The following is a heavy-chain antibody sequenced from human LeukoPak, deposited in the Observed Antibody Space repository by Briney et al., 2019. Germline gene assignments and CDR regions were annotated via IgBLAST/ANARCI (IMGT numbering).Heavy chain of an antibody. CDR3: AKETYSNYPPDY. J-gene: IGHJ4*02. Sequence: QPGGSLRLSCAASGFTFSSYGMSWVRQAPGKGLEWVSSISGSGGSTYYADSVKGRFTISRDNSKNTLYLQMNSLRADDTAVYYCAKETYSNYPPDYWGQGTLVTVSS. D-gene: IGHD4-11*01. CDR1: GFTFSSYG. V-gene: IGHV3-23*01. CDR2: ISGSGGST.